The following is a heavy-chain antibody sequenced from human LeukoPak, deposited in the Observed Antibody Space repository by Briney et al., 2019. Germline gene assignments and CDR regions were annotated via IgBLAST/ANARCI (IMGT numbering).Heavy chain of an antibody. D-gene: IGHD5-12*01. CDR1: GFTFSTFA. V-gene: IGHV3-23*01. CDR3: AKKNLGVSWHFDY. CDR2: IFPSGGEI. Sequence: GGSLRLSCAASGFTFSTFAMIWVRQPPGKGLEWVSSIFPSGGEIHYADSVRGRFTISRDNSKSTLSLQMNSLRAEDTAVYYCAKKNLGVSWHFDYWGQGTLVTVSS. J-gene: IGHJ4*02.